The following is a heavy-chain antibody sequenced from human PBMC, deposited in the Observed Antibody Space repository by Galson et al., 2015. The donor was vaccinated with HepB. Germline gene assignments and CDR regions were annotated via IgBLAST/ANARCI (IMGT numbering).Heavy chain of an antibody. Sequence: SVKVSCKASGYSFTGYYVHWVRQAPGQGLEWMGWINPNTGRTKYPQKFQGRVTMTRDTSITTADMALGRLRSGDTAVYYCARLAWVCLSTSCYRVVGDYWGQGTLVTVSS. D-gene: IGHD2-2*02. J-gene: IGHJ4*01. CDR3: ARLAWVCLSTSCYRVVGDY. CDR1: GYSFTGYY. CDR2: INPNTGRT. V-gene: IGHV1-2*02.